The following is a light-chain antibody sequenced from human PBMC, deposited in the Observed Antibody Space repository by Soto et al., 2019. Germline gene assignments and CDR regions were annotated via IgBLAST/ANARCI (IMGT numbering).Light chain of an antibody. J-gene: IGLJ1*01. CDR2: GNS. CDR1: SSNIGAGYD. V-gene: IGLV1-40*01. CDR3: QSYDSSLSRV. Sequence: SVLAQPPPVFGAPGQRGTLSCPGSSSNIGAGYDVHWYQQLPGTAPKLLIYGNSNRPSGVPDRFSGSKSGTSASLAITGLQAEDETDYYCQSYDSSLSRVFGTGTKVTVL.